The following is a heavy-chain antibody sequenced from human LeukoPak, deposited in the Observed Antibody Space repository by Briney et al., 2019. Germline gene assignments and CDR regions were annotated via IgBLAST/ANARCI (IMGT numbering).Heavy chain of an antibody. CDR1: GYTFTGYY. J-gene: IGHJ4*02. CDR2: INPNSGGT. V-gene: IGHV1-2*02. Sequence: ASVKVSCKASGYTFTGYYMHWVRQAPGQGLEWMGWINPNSGGTNYAQNFQGRVTMTRDTSISTAYMELTSLRSDDSAVYYCVRGWSGGDDSWGQGTLVTVSS. D-gene: IGHD2-15*01. CDR3: VRGWSGGDDS.